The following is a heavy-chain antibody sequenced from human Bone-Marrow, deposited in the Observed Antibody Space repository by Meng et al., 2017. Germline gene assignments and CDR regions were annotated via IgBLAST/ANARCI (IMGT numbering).Heavy chain of an antibody. Sequence: VWLHASGPGLVKPSQTLTLLCTVCGGSIRSGNNFWSWIGQHPWKGLEYIGYIYYSGSTYNNPSLKSRVIISVDTSTNQFSLRLNSVTASDTAVYYCASLYGDSSVWYLDLWGRGTLVTVSS. CDR1: GGSIRSGNNF. V-gene: IGHV4-31*03. CDR2: IYYSGST. CDR3: ASLYGDSSVWYLDL. D-gene: IGHD4-17*01. J-gene: IGHJ2*01.